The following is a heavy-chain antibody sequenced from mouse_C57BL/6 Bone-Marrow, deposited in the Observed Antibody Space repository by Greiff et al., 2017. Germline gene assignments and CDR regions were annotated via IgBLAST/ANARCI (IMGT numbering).Heavy chain of an antibody. D-gene: IGHD1-1*01. J-gene: IGHJ1*03. V-gene: IGHV14-4*01. CDR1: GFNIKDDY. CDR3: TTGSSYVDV. CDR2: IDPENGDT. Sequence: VQLQQSGAELVRPGASVKLSCTASGFNIKDDYMHWVKQRPEQGLEWIGWIDPENGDTEYASKFQGKATITADTSSNTSYLQLSSLTSEDTAVYYCTTGSSYVDVWGTGTTVTVSS.